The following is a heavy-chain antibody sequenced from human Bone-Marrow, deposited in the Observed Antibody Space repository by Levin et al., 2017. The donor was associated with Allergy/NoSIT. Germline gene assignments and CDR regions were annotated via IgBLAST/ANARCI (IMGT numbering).Heavy chain of an antibody. CDR3: AKMGDSRSSSGYYFDS. CDR2: ISSSSRYI. J-gene: IGHJ4*02. D-gene: IGHD3-22*01. V-gene: IGHV3-21*01. Sequence: GGSLRLSCSGSGFIFSNHSINWVRQAPGKGLEWVSSISSSSRYIHYADSVKGRVTISRDNAKRTLYLQMDRVRDEDTAMYYCAKMGDSRSSSGYYFDSWGQGILVTVSS. CDR1: GFIFSNHS.